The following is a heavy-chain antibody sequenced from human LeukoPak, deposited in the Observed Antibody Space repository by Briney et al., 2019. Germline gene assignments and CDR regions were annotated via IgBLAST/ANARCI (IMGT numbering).Heavy chain of an antibody. Sequence: SETLSLTCTVSGGSISSYYWSWIRQPPGKGLEWIGYIYYSGSTNYNPSLKSRVTISVDTSKNQFSLKLSSVTAADTAVYYCAGEENSSGYYSRPLRFDPWGQGTLVTVSS. CDR3: AGEENSSGYYSRPLRFDP. CDR1: GGSISSYY. V-gene: IGHV4-59*08. CDR2: IYYSGST. D-gene: IGHD3-22*01. J-gene: IGHJ5*02.